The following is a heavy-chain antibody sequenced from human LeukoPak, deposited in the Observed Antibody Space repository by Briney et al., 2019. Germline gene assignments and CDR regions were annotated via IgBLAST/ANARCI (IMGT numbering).Heavy chain of an antibody. Sequence: GAAVKVSCKASGYTFTSYYMHWVRQAPGQGLEWMGIINPSGGSTSYAQKFQGRVTMTRDTSTSTVYMELSSLRSEDTAVYYCARSSLGGNSGDAFDIWGQGTMLAVSS. V-gene: IGHV1-46*01. CDR2: INPSGGST. CDR1: GYTFTSYY. D-gene: IGHD4-23*01. J-gene: IGHJ3*02. CDR3: ARSSLGGNSGDAFDI.